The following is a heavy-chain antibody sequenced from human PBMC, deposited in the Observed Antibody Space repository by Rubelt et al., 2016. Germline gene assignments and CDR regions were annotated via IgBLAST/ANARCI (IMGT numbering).Heavy chain of an antibody. CDR2: ISGSGGRT. Sequence: GGGLVQPGGSLRLSCAASGFTFSGYAMSWVRQAPGKGLEWGSAISGSGGRTYYADSVKGRFTISRDNSKNTLYLQMNSLRVEDTAVYYCARGRGSTYGYEDYWGQGTLVTVSS. CDR1: GFTFSGYA. V-gene: IGHV3-23*01. CDR3: ARGRGSTYGYEDY. J-gene: IGHJ4*02. D-gene: IGHD5-18*01.